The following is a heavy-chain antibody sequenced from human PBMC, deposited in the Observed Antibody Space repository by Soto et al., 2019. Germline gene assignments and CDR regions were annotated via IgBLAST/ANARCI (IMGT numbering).Heavy chain of an antibody. J-gene: IGHJ5*02. CDR2: ISWNSGSI. D-gene: IGHD2-8*01. CDR1: GFTFDDYA. V-gene: IGHV3-9*01. CDR3: AKDLGYCTNGVCRNWFDP. Sequence: ESGGGLVQPGRSLRLSCAASGFTFDDYAMHWVRQAPGKGLEWVSGISWNSGSIGYADSVKGRFTISRDNAKNSLYLQMNSLRAEDTALYYCAKDLGYCTNGVCRNWFDPWGQGTLVTVSS.